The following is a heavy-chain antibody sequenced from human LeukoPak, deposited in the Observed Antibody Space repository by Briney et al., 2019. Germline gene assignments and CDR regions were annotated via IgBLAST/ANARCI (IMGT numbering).Heavy chain of an antibody. CDR1: GFTFDDYA. CDR2: ISWNSGII. D-gene: IGHD5-18*01. Sequence: PGRSLKLSCAASGFTFDDYAMHWIRQAPGKGLERVAGISWNSGIIVYADSVQGRFTMSRDNAKKSLYLQMNSLRAEDTALYYCAKDLGGRGYSYGYGGPLDYWGQGTLVTVSS. CDR3: AKDLGGRGYSYGYGGPLDY. J-gene: IGHJ4*02. V-gene: IGHV3-9*01.